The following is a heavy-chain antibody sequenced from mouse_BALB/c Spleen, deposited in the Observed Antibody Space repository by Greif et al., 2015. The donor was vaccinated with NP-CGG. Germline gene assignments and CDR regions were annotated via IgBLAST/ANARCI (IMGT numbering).Heavy chain of an antibody. J-gene: IGHJ1*01. Sequence: VMLVESGAELVRPGTSVKMSCKAAGYTFTNYWIGWVKQRPGHGLEWIGDIYPGGGYTNYNEKFKGKATLTADTSSSTAYMQLSSLTSEDSAIYYCARFYYGSSYWYFDVWGAGTTVTVSS. CDR2: IYPGGGYT. V-gene: IGHV1-63*02. CDR1: GYTFTNYW. D-gene: IGHD1-1*01. CDR3: ARFYYGSSYWYFDV.